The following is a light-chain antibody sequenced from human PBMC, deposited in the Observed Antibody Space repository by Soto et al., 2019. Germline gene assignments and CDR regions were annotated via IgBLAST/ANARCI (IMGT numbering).Light chain of an antibody. Sequence: QSALTQPASVSGSPVQSITMSCRGISSDVGGDNHVSWYQQYPGKAPKLMIYEVSDRPSGVSNRFSGSKSGNTASLTISGLQAEDEADYYCSSYTSSFRRVFGTGTKVTVL. CDR2: EVS. CDR3: SSYTSSFRRV. J-gene: IGLJ1*01. CDR1: SSDVGGDNH. V-gene: IGLV2-14*01.